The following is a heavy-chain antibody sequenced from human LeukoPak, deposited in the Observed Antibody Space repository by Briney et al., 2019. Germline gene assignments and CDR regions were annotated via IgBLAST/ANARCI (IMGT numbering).Heavy chain of an antibody. CDR3: AKDQWLVLNY. CDR1: GFTFGSYG. D-gene: IGHD6-19*01. Sequence: GGSLRLSCAASGFTFGSYGMHWVRQAPGKGLEWVTFIRSDGSNKYYADSVKGRFTISRDNSKNTLYLQMNSLRSDDTALYYCAKDQWLVLNYWGQGTLVTGSS. CDR2: IRSDGSNK. V-gene: IGHV3-30*02. J-gene: IGHJ4*02.